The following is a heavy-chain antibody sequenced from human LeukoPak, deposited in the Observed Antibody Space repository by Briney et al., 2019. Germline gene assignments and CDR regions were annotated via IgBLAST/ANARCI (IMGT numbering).Heavy chain of an antibody. CDR2: ISDSDSGT. CDR1: GFTFSTYA. Sequence: GGSLRLSCAASGFTFSTYAMSWVRQAPGKGLEWVSGISDSDSGTYYADSVKGRFTISRDNAKNSLYLQMNSLRAEDTAVYYCAREGYYDSSGYYQHAFDIWGQGTMVTVSS. J-gene: IGHJ3*02. V-gene: IGHV3-23*01. D-gene: IGHD3-22*01. CDR3: AREGYYDSSGYYQHAFDI.